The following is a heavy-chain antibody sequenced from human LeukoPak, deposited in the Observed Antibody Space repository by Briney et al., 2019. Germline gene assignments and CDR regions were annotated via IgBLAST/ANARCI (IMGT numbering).Heavy chain of an antibody. D-gene: IGHD4-17*01. V-gene: IGHV3-30*02. J-gene: IGHJ3*01. Sequence: GGSLRLSCAASGFTFSNYGMHWVRQAPGKGLEWVAFIRSDGINKYHADSVKGRFTISRDNSKNMVYLHLNSLRVEDTAVYFCTKEDDYGDYENDAFEVWGQGTMVTVSS. CDR2: IRSDGINK. CDR1: GFTFSNYG. CDR3: TKEDDYGDYENDAFEV.